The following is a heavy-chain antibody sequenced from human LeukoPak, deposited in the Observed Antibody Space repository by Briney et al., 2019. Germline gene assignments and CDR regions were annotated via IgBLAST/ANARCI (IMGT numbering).Heavy chain of an antibody. V-gene: IGHV3-30-3*01. CDR2: ISYDGSNK. CDR1: GFTFSSYA. Sequence: GGSLRLSCAASGFTFSSYAMHWVRQAPGKGLEWVAVISYDGSNKYYADSVKGRFTISRDNSKNTLYLQMNSLRAEDTAVYYCARVPGYDSNGYFDYWGQGTLVTVSS. CDR3: ARVPGYDSNGYFDY. J-gene: IGHJ4*02. D-gene: IGHD3-22*01.